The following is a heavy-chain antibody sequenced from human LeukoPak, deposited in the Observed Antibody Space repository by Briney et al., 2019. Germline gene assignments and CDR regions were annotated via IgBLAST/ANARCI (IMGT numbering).Heavy chain of an antibody. CDR1: GGSISSGSYY. J-gene: IGHJ4*02. V-gene: IGHV4-61*02. CDR2: IYTSGST. CDR3: AREVGATTPFDY. Sequence: SQTLSLTCTVSGGSISSGSYYWSWIRQPAGKGREWIGRIYTSGSTNYNPSLKSRVTISVDTSKNQFSLKLSSVTAADTAVYYCAREVGATTPFDYWGQGTLVTVSS. D-gene: IGHD1-26*01.